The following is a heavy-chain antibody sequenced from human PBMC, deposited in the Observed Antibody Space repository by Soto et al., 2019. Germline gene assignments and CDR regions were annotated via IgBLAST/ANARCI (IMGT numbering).Heavy chain of an antibody. D-gene: IGHD4-17*01. CDR2: IIPIFGTA. J-gene: IGHJ4*02. V-gene: IGHV1-69*13. CDR3: ARFDYGDYEDDY. CDR1: GGTFSSYA. Sequence: SVKVSCKASGGTFSSYAISWVRQAPGQGLEWMGGIIPIFGTANYAQKFQGRVTITADESTSTAYMELSSLRSEDTAVYYCARFDYGDYEDDYWGQGTLVTVSS.